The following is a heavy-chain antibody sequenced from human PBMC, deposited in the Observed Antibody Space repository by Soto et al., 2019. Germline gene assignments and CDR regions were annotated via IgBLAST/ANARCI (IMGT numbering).Heavy chain of an antibody. CDR2: ISYAETSK. V-gene: IGHV3-30-3*01. J-gene: IGHJ4*02. Sequence: PGGSLRLSCAASGFTFRSYALHWVRQAPGKGLEWVAVISYAETSKYYADSVKGRFTISRDNSRNTLYLQMNSLRAEDTAVYYCASQGLIAAAAPDYWGQGTLVTVSS. CDR3: ASQGLIAAAAPDY. CDR1: GFTFRSYA. D-gene: IGHD6-13*01.